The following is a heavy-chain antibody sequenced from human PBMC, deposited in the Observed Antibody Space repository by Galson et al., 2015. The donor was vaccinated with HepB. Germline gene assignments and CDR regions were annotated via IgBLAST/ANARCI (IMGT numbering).Heavy chain of an antibody. D-gene: IGHD3-22*01. CDR2: ISRSSSYI. J-gene: IGHJ4*02. CDR1: GFTFSSYS. V-gene: IGHV3-21*01. Sequence: SLRLSCAASGFTFSSYSMNWVRQAPGKGLEWVSSISRSSSYIHYADSVKGRFTISRDNAKNSLYLQMNSLRAEDTAVYYCARDYSSAYYWARELRPYYFDYWGQGTLVTVSS. CDR3: ARDYSSAYYWARELRPYYFDY.